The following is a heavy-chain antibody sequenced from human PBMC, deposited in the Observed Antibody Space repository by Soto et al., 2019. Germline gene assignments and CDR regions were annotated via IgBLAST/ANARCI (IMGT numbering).Heavy chain of an antibody. CDR3: ARAGQYYDASGYAN. J-gene: IGHJ4*02. V-gene: IGHV1-18*01. CDR2: ISAYNGNT. D-gene: IGHD3-22*01. CDR1: GYSFATSG. Sequence: QVKLVQSGTEVKKPGASIKVSCKASGYSFATSGMSWVRQAPGQGLEWMGWISAYNGNTNYDQNLQARVTMTTETSTSTAYLEVRNLRSDDTAVYYCARAGQYYDASGYANWGQGTLVTVSS.